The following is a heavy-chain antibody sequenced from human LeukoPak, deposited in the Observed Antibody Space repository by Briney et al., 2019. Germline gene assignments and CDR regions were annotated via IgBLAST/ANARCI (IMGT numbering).Heavy chain of an antibody. Sequence: ASVKVSCKASGYTFTGYYMHWVRQAPGQGLEWMGRINPNSGGTNYAQKFQGRVTMTRDTSISTAYMELSRLRSDDTAVYYCARAVRKTYHYDSREKSVGFVWGQGTLVTVSS. CDR1: GYTFTGYY. V-gene: IGHV1-2*06. CDR2: INPNSGGT. CDR3: ARAVRKTYHYDSREKSVGFV. J-gene: IGHJ4*02. D-gene: IGHD3-22*01.